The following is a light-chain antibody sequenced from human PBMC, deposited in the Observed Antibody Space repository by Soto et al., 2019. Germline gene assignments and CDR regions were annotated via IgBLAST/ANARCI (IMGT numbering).Light chain of an antibody. J-gene: IGLJ3*02. CDR2: EVS. V-gene: IGLV2-14*01. CDR1: SSDVGGYNY. Sequence: QSALTQPASVSGSPGQSITISCTGTSSDVGGYNYVSWFQQHPGKVPKLMIYEVSHRPSGVSDRFSGSKSGSTASLTISGLQAEDEGDYYCTSFTNSYTGVFGGGTKLTVL. CDR3: TSFTNSYTGV.